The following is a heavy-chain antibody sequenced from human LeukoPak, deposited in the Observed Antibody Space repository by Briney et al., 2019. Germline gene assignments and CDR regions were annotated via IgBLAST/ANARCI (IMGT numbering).Heavy chain of an antibody. CDR2: IASDSSTI. CDR1: GFTFSRYT. V-gene: IGHV3-48*01. J-gene: IGHJ3*02. D-gene: IGHD2-15*01. Sequence: PGGSLRLSCAASGFTFSRYTMNWVRLAPGKGLEWVSYIASDSSTIYYADSVKGRFTISRDNAKNSLYLQMNSLRAEDTAVYYCARDRIPDVGFDMWGQGTMVTVSS. CDR3: ARDRIPDVGFDM.